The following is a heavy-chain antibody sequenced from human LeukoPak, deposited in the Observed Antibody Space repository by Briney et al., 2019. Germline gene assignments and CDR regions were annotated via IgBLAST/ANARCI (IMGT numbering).Heavy chain of an antibody. J-gene: IGHJ4*02. D-gene: IGHD6-19*01. V-gene: IGHV1-8*03. CDR2: MNPNSGDT. CDR1: GYTFTSYD. CDR3: VRGLMREYRRDWYMHYFDY. Sequence: ASVKVSCKASGYTFTSYDINWVRQATGQGLEWMGWMNPNSGDTAYAQKFQGRVTFTRNTSISTAYMELSSLRSEDTAVYYCVRGLMREYRRDWYMHYFDYWGQGTPVTVSP.